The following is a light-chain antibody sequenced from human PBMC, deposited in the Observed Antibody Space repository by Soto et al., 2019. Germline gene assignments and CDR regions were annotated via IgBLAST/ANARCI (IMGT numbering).Light chain of an antibody. Sequence: EIVMTQSPATLSVSPGERATVSCRASQSISGNLAWYQQKPGQAPRVLIFGTSTRATGIPARFGGSGSGTEFTLTISSLQSEDFAVYYCQQYNNGITFGQGTRMEIK. CDR3: QQYNNGIT. CDR1: QSISGN. CDR2: GTS. V-gene: IGKV3-15*01. J-gene: IGKJ5*01.